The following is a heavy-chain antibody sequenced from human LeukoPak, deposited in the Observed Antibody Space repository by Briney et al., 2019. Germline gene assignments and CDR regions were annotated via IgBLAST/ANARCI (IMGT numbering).Heavy chain of an antibody. CDR3: ARDAGTGTTGNYYYYMDV. J-gene: IGHJ6*03. Sequence: SETLSLTCTVSGGSISSYYWSWIRQPAGKGLEWIGRIYTSGSTNYNPSLESRVTISVDKSKNQFSLRLSSVTAADTAVYYCARDAGTGTTGNYYYYMDVWGKGTTVTVSS. CDR2: IYTSGST. D-gene: IGHD1-7*01. V-gene: IGHV4-4*07. CDR1: GGSISSYY.